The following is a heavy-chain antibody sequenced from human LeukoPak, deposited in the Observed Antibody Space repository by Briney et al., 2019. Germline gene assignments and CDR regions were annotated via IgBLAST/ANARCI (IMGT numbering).Heavy chain of an antibody. Sequence: GGSLRLSCGAFGFTFSTYAMSWVRQAPGKGLEWVSGISDSGGSRHFADSVKGRFTISRDNSKNTLFLQMGSLRAEDMAVYYCARGGGRNTAMVWAFDYWGQGTLVTVSS. CDR2: ISDSGGSR. CDR3: ARGGGRNTAMVWAFDY. CDR1: GFTFSTYA. V-gene: IGHV3-23*01. J-gene: IGHJ4*02. D-gene: IGHD5-18*01.